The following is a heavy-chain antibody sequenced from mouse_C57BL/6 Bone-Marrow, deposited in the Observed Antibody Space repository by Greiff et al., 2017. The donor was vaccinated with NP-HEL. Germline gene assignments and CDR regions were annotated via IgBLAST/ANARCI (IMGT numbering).Heavy chain of an antibody. CDR1: GYTFTSYG. Sequence: QVQLQQSGAELARPGASVKLSCKASGYTFTSYGISWVKQRTGQGLEWIGEIFPRSGNTYYTEKFKGKATLTADNSSSTAYMELRSLTSEDSAVYFCARSGGFAYWGQGTLVTVSA. CDR2: IFPRSGNT. J-gene: IGHJ3*01. D-gene: IGHD3-2*02. V-gene: IGHV1-81*01. CDR3: ARSGGFAY.